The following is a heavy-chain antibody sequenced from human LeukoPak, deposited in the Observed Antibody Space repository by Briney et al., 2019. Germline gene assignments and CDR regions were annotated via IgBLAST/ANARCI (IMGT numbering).Heavy chain of an antibody. J-gene: IGHJ6*02. CDR2: IYYSGST. D-gene: IGHD3-22*01. CDR1: GGSISSYY. CDR3: ARSSLGSSGYYPSFYYYYGMDV. V-gene: IGHV4-59*08. Sequence: SETLSLTCTVSGGSISSYYWSWIRQPPGKGLEWIGYIYYSGSTNYNPSLKSRVTISVDTSKSQFSLKLSSVTAADTAVYYCARSSLGSSGYYPSFYYYYGMDVWGQGTTVTVSS.